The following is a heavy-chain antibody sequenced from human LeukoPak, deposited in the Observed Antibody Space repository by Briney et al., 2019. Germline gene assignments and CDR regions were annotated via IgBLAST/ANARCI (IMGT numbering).Heavy chain of an antibody. CDR3: ARCSGAGCSLFGY. Sequence: PGGSLRLSCAASGFTFSSYSMNWVRQAPGKGLEWVSYISRSGSVIYYADSVKGRFTISRDNAKNSLYLQMNTLRPEDTAVYFCARCSGAGCSLFGYWGQGTLVTVSS. D-gene: IGHD2-15*01. V-gene: IGHV3-48*01. J-gene: IGHJ4*02. CDR1: GFTFSSYS. CDR2: ISRSGSVI.